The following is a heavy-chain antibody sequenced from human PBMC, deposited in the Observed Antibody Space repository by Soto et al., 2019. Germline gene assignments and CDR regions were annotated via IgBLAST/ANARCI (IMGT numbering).Heavy chain of an antibody. Sequence: GSLRLSWAASGFTFSDYYMSWISQTPGKGLEWVSYISSSGSTIYYADSVKGRFTISRDNAKNSLYLQMNSLRAEDTAVYYCASQVLRYFDWLSPYFDYWGQGTLVTVSS. CDR2: ISSSGSTI. CDR1: GFTFSDYY. J-gene: IGHJ4*02. D-gene: IGHD3-9*01. V-gene: IGHV3-11*01. CDR3: ASQVLRYFDWLSPYFDY.